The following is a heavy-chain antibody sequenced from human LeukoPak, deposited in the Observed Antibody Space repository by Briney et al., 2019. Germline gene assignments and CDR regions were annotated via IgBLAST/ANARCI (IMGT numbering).Heavy chain of an antibody. J-gene: IGHJ4*02. Sequence: GGSLRLSCAASGFTFSSYSMNWVRQAPGKGLEWVSSISSSSSYIYYADSVKGRFTISRDNSKSTLYLQMNSLRADDTAVYFCAKGVGGSGYYFDYWGQGTLVTVSS. V-gene: IGHV3-21*04. CDR2: ISSSSSYI. D-gene: IGHD3-3*01. CDR1: GFTFSSYS. CDR3: AKGVGGSGYYFDY.